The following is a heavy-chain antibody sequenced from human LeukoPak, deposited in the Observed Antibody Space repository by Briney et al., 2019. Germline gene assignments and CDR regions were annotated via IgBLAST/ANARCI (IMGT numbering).Heavy chain of an antibody. Sequence: SETLSLTCAVYGGSFSGYCWSWIRQPPGKGLEWIGESNHSGSTNYNPSLKSRVTITVDTSKNQFSLKLSSVTAADTAVYYCASQAYCSGGSCSSDRNHYYYGMDVWGQGITVTVSS. J-gene: IGHJ6*02. CDR2: SNHSGST. CDR1: GGSFSGYC. D-gene: IGHD2-15*01. CDR3: ASQAYCSGGSCSSDRNHYYYGMDV. V-gene: IGHV4-34*01.